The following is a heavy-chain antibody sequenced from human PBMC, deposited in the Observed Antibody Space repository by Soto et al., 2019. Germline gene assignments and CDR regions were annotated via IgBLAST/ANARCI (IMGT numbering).Heavy chain of an antibody. CDR1: GYSFTSYW. V-gene: IGHV5-10-1*01. Sequence: GESLKISCKGSGYSFTSYWISWVRQMPGKGLEWMGRIDPSDSYTNYSPSFQGHVTISADKSISTAYLQWSSLKASDTAMYYCARLAVVVPAATWDYYYGMDVWGQGTTVTVS. CDR2: IDPSDSYT. CDR3: ARLAVVVPAATWDYYYGMDV. J-gene: IGHJ6*02. D-gene: IGHD2-2*01.